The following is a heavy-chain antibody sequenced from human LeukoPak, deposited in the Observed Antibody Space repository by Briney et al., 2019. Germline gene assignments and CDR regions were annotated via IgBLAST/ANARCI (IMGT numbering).Heavy chain of an antibody. D-gene: IGHD3-10*01. V-gene: IGHV1-2*02. CDR1: GYTFTGYY. Sequence: ASVKVSCKASGYTFTGYYMHWVRQAPGQGLEWMGWINPNSGGTNYAQKFQGRVTMTRDTSISTAYMELSRLRSDDTAVYYCAKDHGSGSSFDKNWFDPWGQGTLVTVSS. J-gene: IGHJ5*02. CDR2: INPNSGGT. CDR3: AKDHGSGSSFDKNWFDP.